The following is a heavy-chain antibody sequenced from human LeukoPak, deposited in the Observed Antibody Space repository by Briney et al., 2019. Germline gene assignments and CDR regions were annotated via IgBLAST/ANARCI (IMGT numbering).Heavy chain of an antibody. CDR1: GFIFSDYG. Sequence: GGSLRLSCAASGFIFSDYGMSWVRQAPGKGLEWVSTIGGRGGSTYYADSVKGRFTISRDNSKNSLYLQMNSLRAEDTAVYYCARALIGYYFDYWGQGTLVTVSS. J-gene: IGHJ4*02. CDR2: IGGRGGST. D-gene: IGHD2-8*01. V-gene: IGHV3-23*01. CDR3: ARALIGYYFDY.